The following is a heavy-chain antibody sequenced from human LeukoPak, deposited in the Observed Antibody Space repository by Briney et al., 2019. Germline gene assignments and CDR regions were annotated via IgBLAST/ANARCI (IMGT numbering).Heavy chain of an antibody. CDR2: IYWDEDK. J-gene: IGHJ4*02. D-gene: IGHD4-23*01. V-gene: IGHV2-5*02. CDR1: GFSLSTSGVG. Sequence: SGPTLVKPTQTLTLTCTFSGFSLSTSGVGVGWFRQPPGKALECLALIYWDEDKRYSPSLKSRLTITKDTSKNQVVLTMTNMDPVDTATYYCAHTLTGRGNPGFDYWGQGTLVTVSS. CDR3: AHTLTGRGNPGFDY.